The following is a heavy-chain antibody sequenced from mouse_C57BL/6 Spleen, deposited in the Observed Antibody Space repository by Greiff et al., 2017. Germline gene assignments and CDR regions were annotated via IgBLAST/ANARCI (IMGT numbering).Heavy chain of an antibody. V-gene: IGHV3-6*01. Sequence: ESGPGLVKPSQSLSLTCSVTGYSITSGYYWNWIRQFPGNKLEWMGYISYDGSNNYNPSLKNRISITRDTAKNQFFLKLNSVTTEDTATYYCAREGGQGAMGYWGQGTSVTVSS. J-gene: IGHJ4*01. D-gene: IGHD1-1*02. CDR2: ISYDGSN. CDR3: AREGGQGAMGY. CDR1: GYSITSGYY.